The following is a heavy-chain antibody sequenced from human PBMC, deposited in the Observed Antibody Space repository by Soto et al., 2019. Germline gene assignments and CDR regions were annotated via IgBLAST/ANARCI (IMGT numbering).Heavy chain of an antibody. J-gene: IGHJ4*02. CDR3: ARALGGYRSPLFDY. CDR2: IYYSGST. V-gene: IGHV4-59*01. CDR1: GGSISSYY. Sequence: SETLSLTCTVSGGSISSYYWSWIRQPPGKGLEWIGYIYYSGSTNYNPSLKSRVTISVDTSKNQFSLKLSSVTAADTAVYYCARALGGYRSPLFDYWGQGTLVTVS. D-gene: IGHD5-18*01.